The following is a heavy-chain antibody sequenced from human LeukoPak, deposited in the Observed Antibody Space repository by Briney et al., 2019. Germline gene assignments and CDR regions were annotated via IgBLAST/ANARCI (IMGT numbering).Heavy chain of an antibody. CDR3: AKHPGPYGGNPFNS. CDR1: GFTFNNFA. Sequence: GGSLRLSCAASGFTFNNFALSWVRQAPEKGLEWVATIIGRGGSSSLAASVKGRFTISRDNSNNTLYLHMSSLRADDTAVYYCAKHPGPYGGNPFNSWGLGMLVTVSS. D-gene: IGHD4-23*01. J-gene: IGHJ4*02. V-gene: IGHV3-23*01. CDR2: IIGRGGSS.